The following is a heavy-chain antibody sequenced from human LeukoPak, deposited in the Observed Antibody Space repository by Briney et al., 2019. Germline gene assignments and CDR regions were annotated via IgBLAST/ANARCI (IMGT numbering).Heavy chain of an antibody. CDR3: ARESIGAWGLPDS. CDR2: IWYDGSNK. CDR1: GFTFSSYG. Sequence: HTGGSLRLSCAASGFTFSSYGMHWVRQAPGKGLEWVAVIWYDGSNKYYADSVKGRFTISRDNAKNTLYLQMNSLRADDTAVYYCARESIGAWGLPDSWGQGTLVTVSS. J-gene: IGHJ4*02. V-gene: IGHV3-33*01. D-gene: IGHD1-26*01.